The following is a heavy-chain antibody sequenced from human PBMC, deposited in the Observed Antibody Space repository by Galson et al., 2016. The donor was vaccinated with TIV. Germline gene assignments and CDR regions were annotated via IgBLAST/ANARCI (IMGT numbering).Heavy chain of an antibody. D-gene: IGHD1-26*01. CDR2: ISYSGSAK. CDR1: GFTLSDYY. J-gene: IGHJ6*02. V-gene: IGHV3-11*01. Sequence: SLRLSCAASGFTLSDYYMTWIRQAPGKGLEWLSHISYSGSAKYDADSMKGRLTMSRDIAKNSMYLGMSSLRAEDTAVYYCARYSGKSYAPDVWGQGTAVTVSS. CDR3: ARYSGKSYAPDV.